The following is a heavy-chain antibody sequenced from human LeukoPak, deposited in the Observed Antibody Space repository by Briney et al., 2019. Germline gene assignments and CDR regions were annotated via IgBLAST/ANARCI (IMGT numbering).Heavy chain of an antibody. V-gene: IGHV4-30-2*01. Sequence: SQTLSLTCTVSGGSISSGGYYWSWIRQPPGKGLEWIGYIYHSGSTNYSPSLKGRVTISVDTSKNQFSLKLSSVTAADTAVYYCAREKDCSSISCYDDYYYMDVWGKGTTVTVSS. D-gene: IGHD2-2*01. CDR1: GGSISSGGYY. J-gene: IGHJ6*03. CDR2: IYHSGST. CDR3: AREKDCSSISCYDDYYYMDV.